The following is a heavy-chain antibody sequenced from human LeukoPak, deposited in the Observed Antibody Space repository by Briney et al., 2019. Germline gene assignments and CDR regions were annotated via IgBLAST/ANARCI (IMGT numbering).Heavy chain of an antibody. CDR1: GGTFSNYS. CDR3: ARGSLEMATIRYYMDV. J-gene: IGHJ6*03. D-gene: IGHD5-24*01. V-gene: IGHV1-69*16. Sequence: WVQVSCQASGGTFSNYSIIWVRQAPAQGIEWVGRINPILGTAHYAHKLQGRVTITTNESTSTAYMELSSLRSEDTAVYYCARGSLEMATIRYYMDVWGKGTTVTGSS. CDR2: INPILGTA.